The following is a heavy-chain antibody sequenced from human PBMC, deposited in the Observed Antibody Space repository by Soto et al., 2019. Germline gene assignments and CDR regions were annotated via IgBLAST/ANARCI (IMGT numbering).Heavy chain of an antibody. Sequence: QLVESGGGVVPPGASLRLSCAASGFTFSTFGMHWVRQTLGKGLEWVAVISYDGNNKVYADSVKGRFTISRDNFKNTVDLVMNSLKVDDTAVYYCAKDLQAYGDYDYYCYGLDVWGQGATVSVSS. J-gene: IGHJ6*02. D-gene: IGHD4-17*01. V-gene: IGHV3-30*18. CDR3: AKDLQAYGDYDYYCYGLDV. CDR1: GFTFSTFG. CDR2: ISYDGNNK.